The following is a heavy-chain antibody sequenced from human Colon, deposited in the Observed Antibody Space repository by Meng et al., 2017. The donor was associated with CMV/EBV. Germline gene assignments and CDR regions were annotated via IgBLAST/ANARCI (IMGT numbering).Heavy chain of an antibody. J-gene: IGHJ4*02. V-gene: IGHV2-5*02. CDR2: IYGDDDK. Sequence: LTYSVHTHAKPTLSPTLSCTFVLFPLSTNVVTVAWIRQPPRHALKWLALIYGDDDKRYTPSLKTRLTLTKVTSKNQVVITMINMNPVATATSYGAHRFLRDSSSALHFDSWGQGTLVTVSS. CDR1: LFPLSTNVVT. CDR3: AHRFLRDSSSALHFDS. D-gene: IGHD6-6*01.